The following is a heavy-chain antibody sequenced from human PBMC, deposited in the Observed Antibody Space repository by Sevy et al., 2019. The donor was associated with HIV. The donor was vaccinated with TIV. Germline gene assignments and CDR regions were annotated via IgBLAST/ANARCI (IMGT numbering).Heavy chain of an antibody. V-gene: IGHV4-31*03. CDR1: GGSISSGGYY. CDR3: ARESYSSSLWGNFYGMDV. D-gene: IGHD6-6*01. CDR2: IYYSGST. J-gene: IGHJ6*02. Sequence: SETLSLTCTVSGGSISSGGYYWSWIRQHPGKGLAWIGYIYYSGSTYYNPSLKSRVTISVDTSKNQFSLKLSSVTAADTAVYYCARESYSSSLWGNFYGMDVWGQGTTVTVSS.